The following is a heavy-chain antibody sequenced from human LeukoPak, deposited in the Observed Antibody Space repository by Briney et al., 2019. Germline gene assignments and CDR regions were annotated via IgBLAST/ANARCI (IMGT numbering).Heavy chain of an antibody. CDR1: GGSISGYY. J-gene: IGHJ5*02. D-gene: IGHD6-19*01. CDR2: IHYSGST. Sequence: PSETLSLTCTVSGGSISGYYWSWIRQPPGQGLEWIGYIHYSGSTNYNPSLKSRVTISLDMSKNQFSLKLNFVTAADTAVYYCAREGQWLPDWFDPWARERWSPSPQ. V-gene: IGHV4-59*01. CDR3: AREGQWLPDWFDP.